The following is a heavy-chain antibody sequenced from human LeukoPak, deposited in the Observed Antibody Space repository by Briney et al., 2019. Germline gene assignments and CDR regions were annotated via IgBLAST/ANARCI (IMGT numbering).Heavy chain of an antibody. J-gene: IGHJ6*02. D-gene: IGHD2-2*01. CDR2: SRNKPNGYTT. CDR1: GFIFSDYY. Sequence: PGESLRLSCAAFGFIFSDYYMDWVRQSPGKGLEWVGRSRNKPNGYTTEYAASVKGRFTISRDDSKNSVYLQMNSLEIEDTALYYCARGYCSSIDCPDFYGMDVWGQGTRVSVS. V-gene: IGHV3-72*01. CDR3: ARGYCSSIDCPDFYGMDV.